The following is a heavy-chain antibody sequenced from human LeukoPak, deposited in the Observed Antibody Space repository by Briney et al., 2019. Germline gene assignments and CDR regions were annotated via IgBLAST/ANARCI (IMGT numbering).Heavy chain of an antibody. Sequence: GGSLRLSRAASGFTFSSYEMNWVRQAPGKGLEWVSYISSSGSTIYYADSVKGRFTISRDNAKNSLYLQMNSLRAEDTAVYYCARESGFRGDAFDIWGQGTMVTVSS. V-gene: IGHV3-48*03. CDR2: ISSSGSTI. CDR3: ARESGFRGDAFDI. CDR1: GFTFSSYE. J-gene: IGHJ3*02. D-gene: IGHD3-10*01.